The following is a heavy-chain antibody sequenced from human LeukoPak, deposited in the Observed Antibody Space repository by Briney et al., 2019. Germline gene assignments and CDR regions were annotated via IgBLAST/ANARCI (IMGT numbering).Heavy chain of an antibody. CDR1: GFPFINYA. V-gene: IGHV3-30*18. J-gene: IGHJ4*02. D-gene: IGHD6-13*01. CDR3: AKDLAAAGCDY. Sequence: RSLSLSCAASGFPFINYAMHWVRQAPGKGLEGVAVISYDGSNKYYADSVKGRFTISRDNSKNTLYLQMNSLRPEDTAVYYCAKDLAAAGCDYWGQGTLVTVSS. CDR2: ISYDGSNK.